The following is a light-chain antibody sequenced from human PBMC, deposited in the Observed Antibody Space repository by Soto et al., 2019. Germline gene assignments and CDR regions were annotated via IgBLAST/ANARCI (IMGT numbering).Light chain of an antibody. CDR1: QSVSSS. Sequence: EIVMTQSPATLSGSAGERATLSCRASQSVSSSLAWYQQKLGQAPRLLIYGASTRALGLPARFSGSGSGTEFILTISSVQSEDFAVYYCQQYENWPLTFGGGTKVEIK. CDR2: GAS. V-gene: IGKV3-15*01. CDR3: QQYENWPLT. J-gene: IGKJ4*01.